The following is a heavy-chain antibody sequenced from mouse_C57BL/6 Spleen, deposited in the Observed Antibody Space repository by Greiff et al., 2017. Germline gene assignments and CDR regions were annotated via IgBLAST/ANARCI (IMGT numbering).Heavy chain of an antibody. CDR2: IDPETGGT. Sequence: VKLMESGAELVRPGASVTLSCKASGYTFTDYEMHWVKQTPVHGLEWIGAIDPETGGTAYNQKFKGKAILTADKSSSTAYMELRSLTSEDSAVYYCTREDYYDPDWGAGTTLTDSS. D-gene: IGHD2-4*01. V-gene: IGHV1-15*01. CDR3: TREDYYDPD. J-gene: IGHJ2*01. CDR1: GYTFTDYE.